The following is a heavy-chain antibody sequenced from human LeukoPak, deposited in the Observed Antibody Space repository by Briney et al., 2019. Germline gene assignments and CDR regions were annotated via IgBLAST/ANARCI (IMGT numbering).Heavy chain of an antibody. CDR3: ARAYGSGSYGIYYGMDV. CDR2: INPSGGST. D-gene: IGHD3-10*01. Sequence: ASVKVSCKASGYTFTSYYMHWVRQAPGQGLEWMGIINPSGGSTSYAQKFQGRVTMTRDTSTSTVYMELSSPRSEDTAVYYCARAYGSGSYGIYYGMDVWGKGTTVTVSS. V-gene: IGHV1-46*01. CDR1: GYTFTSYY. J-gene: IGHJ6*04.